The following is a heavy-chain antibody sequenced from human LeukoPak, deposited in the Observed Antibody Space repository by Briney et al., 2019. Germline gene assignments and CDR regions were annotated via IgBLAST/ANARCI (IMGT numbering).Heavy chain of an antibody. V-gene: IGHV3-21*01. Sequence: AGGSLRLSCAASGFTFSSYSMKWVRQAPGKGLEWVSSISSSSSYIYYADSVKGRFTISRDNAKNSLYLQMNSLRAEDTAVYYCARDKYYYGSGRGQAYFDYWGQGTLVTVSS. CDR1: GFTFSSYS. CDR3: ARDKYYYGSGRGQAYFDY. J-gene: IGHJ4*02. D-gene: IGHD3-10*01. CDR2: ISSSSSYI.